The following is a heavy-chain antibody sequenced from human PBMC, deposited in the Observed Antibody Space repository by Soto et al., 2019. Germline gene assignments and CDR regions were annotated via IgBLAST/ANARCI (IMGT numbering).Heavy chain of an antibody. CDR1: GYTFIGYL. V-gene: IGHV1-2*02. Sequence: QVQLVQSGAEVKKPGASVKVSCKASGYTFIGYLIQWVRQAPGQGLEWMGWINPNTGGTNHAQKLQGRVTRTRDTSISTAFMELGRLRSDDTAVYYCARSLYGDYYYGMDVWGQGTTVTGSS. J-gene: IGHJ6*02. CDR2: INPNTGGT. CDR3: ARSLYGDYYYGMDV. D-gene: IGHD3-16*01.